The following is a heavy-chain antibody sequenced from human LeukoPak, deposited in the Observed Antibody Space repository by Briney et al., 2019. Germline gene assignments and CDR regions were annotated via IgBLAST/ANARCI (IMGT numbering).Heavy chain of an antibody. CDR3: AKNGQFDP. CDR1: GFTFSSYA. V-gene: IGHV3-23*01. D-gene: IGHD1-1*01. J-gene: IGHJ5*02. Sequence: GGSLRLSCAASGFTFSSYAMSWVRQAPGKGREWVSTIGVSSGTTYYGDSVKGRFTISGDNSKNTLYLHMNSLRAEDTAIYYCAKNGQFDPWDRGTLVTVSS. CDR2: IGVSSGTT.